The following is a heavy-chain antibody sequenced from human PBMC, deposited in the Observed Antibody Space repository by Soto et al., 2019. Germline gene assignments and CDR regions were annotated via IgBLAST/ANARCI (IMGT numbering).Heavy chain of an antibody. CDR3: ARVRPCLYGDYNLYYYYVRDV. Sequence: PGXSNSLSGAASGIPFSSYAMHWIRPAPGKGLDWVAVISYDGINKYYADSVKGRLTISRDNSKNTLYLQMNSLRAEDTAVYYCARVRPCLYGDYNLYYYYVRDVWGQGTTVTVSS. D-gene: IGHD4-17*01. V-gene: IGHV3-30-3*01. J-gene: IGHJ6*02. CDR2: ISYDGINK. CDR1: GIPFSSYA.